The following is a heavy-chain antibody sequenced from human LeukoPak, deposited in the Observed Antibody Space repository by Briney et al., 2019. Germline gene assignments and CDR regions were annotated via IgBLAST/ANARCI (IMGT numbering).Heavy chain of an antibody. CDR3: ARGTTVTTLPDY. CDR1: GASINSGDYY. CDR2: IYYSGTT. J-gene: IGHJ4*02. Sequence: PSETLSLTCTVSGASINSGDYYWSWIRQPPGKGLEWIGYIYYSGTTNYNPSLKSRVTISVDTSKNQFSLKLSSVTAADTAVYYCARGTTVTTLPDYWGQGTLVTVSS. D-gene: IGHD4-17*01. V-gene: IGHV4-30-4*01.